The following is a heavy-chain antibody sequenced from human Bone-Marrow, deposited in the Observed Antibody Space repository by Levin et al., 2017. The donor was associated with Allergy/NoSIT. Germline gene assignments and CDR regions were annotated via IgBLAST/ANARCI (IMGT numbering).Heavy chain of an antibody. D-gene: IGHD2-2*01. J-gene: IGHJ4*02. CDR3: ATQRTLRSSTSCHFSY. V-gene: IGHV3-7*01. CDR2: IKQDGSEK. CDR1: GFTFSSYW. Sequence: AGGSLRLSCAASGFTFSSYWMSWVRQAPGKGLEWVANIKQDGSEKYYVDSVKGRFTISRDNAKNSLYLQMNSLRAEDTAVYYCATQRTLRSSTSCHFSYWGQGTLVTVSS.